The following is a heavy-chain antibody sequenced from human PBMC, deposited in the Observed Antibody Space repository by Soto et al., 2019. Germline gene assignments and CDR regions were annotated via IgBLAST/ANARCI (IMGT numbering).Heavy chain of an antibody. V-gene: IGHV4-31*03. CDR3: ARGSFSSSSSWFDP. CDR2: IYYSGRT. J-gene: IGHJ5*02. D-gene: IGHD6-6*01. CDR1: GGSISSGGYY. Sequence: QVQLQESGPGLVKPSQTLSLTCTVSGGSISSGGYYWSWIRQHPGKGLEWIGYIYYSGRTYYNPSLHSRVSIAVDTTENQFSLKLTSETAADTSEYYCARGSFSSSSSWFDPWGPGTLVTVSS.